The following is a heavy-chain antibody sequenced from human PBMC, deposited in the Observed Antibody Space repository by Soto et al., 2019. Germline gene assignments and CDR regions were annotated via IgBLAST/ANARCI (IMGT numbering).Heavy chain of an antibody. CDR2: ISTYNGNT. CDR1: GYTFTSYG. V-gene: IGHV1-18*01. CDR3: ARVKRGLRFLEWAPRGGMDV. J-gene: IGHJ6*02. D-gene: IGHD3-3*01. Sequence: ASVKVSCKASGYTFTSYGISWVRQASGQGLEWMGWISTYNGNTNYAQKLQGRVTMTTDTSTSTAYMELRSLRSDDTAVYYCARVKRGLRFLEWAPRGGMDVWGQGTTVTVSS.